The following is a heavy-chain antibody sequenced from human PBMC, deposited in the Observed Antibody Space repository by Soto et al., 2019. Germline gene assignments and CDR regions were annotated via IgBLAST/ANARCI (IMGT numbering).Heavy chain of an antibody. V-gene: IGHV3-48*02. Sequence: GGSLRLSCAASGFTFSSYSMSWVRQAPGKGLEWVSYISKDGGTIYYADSMKGRLTISRDDAKNSLYLQVNSLRDEDTAVYYCARGFSYASLDYWGQGTLVTVSS. CDR3: ARGFSYASLDY. CDR2: ISKDGGTI. D-gene: IGHD5-18*01. J-gene: IGHJ4*02. CDR1: GFTFSSYS.